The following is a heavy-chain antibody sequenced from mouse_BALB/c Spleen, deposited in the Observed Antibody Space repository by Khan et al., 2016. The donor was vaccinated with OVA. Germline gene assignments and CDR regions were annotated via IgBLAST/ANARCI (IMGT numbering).Heavy chain of an antibody. V-gene: IGHV3-2*02. CDR1: GYSITSDYA. D-gene: IGHD1-1*01. Sequence: EVKLLESGPGLVKPSQSLSLTCTVTGYSITSDYAWNWIRQFPGNKLEWMGYISYSGSTSYTPSLKSRISITRDTSKNQFFLQLNSVITEDTAPYFCAIYAENWYFDVWGAGTTVTVSS. J-gene: IGHJ1*01. CDR2: ISYSGST. CDR3: AIYAENWYFDV.